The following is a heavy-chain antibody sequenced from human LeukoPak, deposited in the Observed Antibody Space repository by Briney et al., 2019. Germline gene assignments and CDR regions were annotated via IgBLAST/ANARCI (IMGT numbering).Heavy chain of an antibody. V-gene: IGHV3-11*06. CDR2: ISSSSSYI. CDR1: GFTCSDYY. Sequence: PGGSLRLSCAASGFTCSDYYMSWIRQAPGKGLEGGSSISSSSSYIYYADSVKGRFTIARDNAKNSLYLQMNSLRAEDTAVYYCARSAGTVQWLAIRSLLYYFDYWGQGTLVTVSS. CDR3: ARSAGTVQWLAIRSLLYYFDY. D-gene: IGHD6-19*01. J-gene: IGHJ4*02.